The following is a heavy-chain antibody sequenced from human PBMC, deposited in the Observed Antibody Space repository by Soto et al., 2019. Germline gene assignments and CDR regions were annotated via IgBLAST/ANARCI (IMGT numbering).Heavy chain of an antibody. V-gene: IGHV4-59*01. Sequence: SETLSLTCTVSGGSISSYYWSWIRQPPGKGLEWIGYIYYSGSTNYNPSLKSRVTISVDTSKNQFSLKLSSVTAADTAVYYCARSRKGYCSGGSCPPRGYMDVWGKGTTVTVSS. J-gene: IGHJ6*03. CDR1: GGSISSYY. CDR3: ARSRKGYCSGGSCPPRGYMDV. CDR2: IYYSGST. D-gene: IGHD2-15*01.